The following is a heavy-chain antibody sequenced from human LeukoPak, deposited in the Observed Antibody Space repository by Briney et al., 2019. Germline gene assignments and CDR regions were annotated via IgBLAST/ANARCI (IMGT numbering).Heavy chain of an antibody. V-gene: IGHV1-2*02. CDR2: INPNSGGT. CDR3: ARSETGTTLYYYYMDV. Sequence: GASVKVSCKASGYTFTDYYMHWVRQAPGQGLEWVGWINPNSGGTNYAQKFQGRVTMTRDTSISTAYMEVSRLTSDDTAVYYCARSETGTTLYYYYMDVWGTGTTVTVSS. CDR1: GYTFTDYY. D-gene: IGHD1-1*01. J-gene: IGHJ6*03.